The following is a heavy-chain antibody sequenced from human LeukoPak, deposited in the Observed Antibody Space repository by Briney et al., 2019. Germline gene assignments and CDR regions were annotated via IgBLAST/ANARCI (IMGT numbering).Heavy chain of an antibody. V-gene: IGHV3-49*04. Sequence: GGSLRLSCTASGFTFGDYAMSWVRQAPGKGLEWVGFIRSKTYGGTTEYAASVKGRFSISRDDSKSIAYLQLNSLKTEDTAVYYCAKSGLNRFDYWGQGTLVTVSS. D-gene: IGHD2-15*01. CDR2: IRSKTYGGTT. CDR1: GFTFGDYA. CDR3: AKSGLNRFDY. J-gene: IGHJ4*02.